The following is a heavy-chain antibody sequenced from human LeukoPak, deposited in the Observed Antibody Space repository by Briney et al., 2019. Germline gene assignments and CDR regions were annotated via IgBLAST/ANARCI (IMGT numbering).Heavy chain of an antibody. J-gene: IGHJ2*01. CDR3: VVVLVPAAVWQFDI. CDR1: GFTFTHHG. V-gene: IGHV3-33*03. CDR2: IGVDGSQK. D-gene: IGHD2-2*01. Sequence: GGSLRLSCAASGFTFTHHGFHWVRQAPGKGLEWVALIGVDGSQKYCVDSLKGRITISRDNSRNTVDLQMSSLTVGDTAVYYCVVVLVPAAVWQFDIWGRGTLVTVSS.